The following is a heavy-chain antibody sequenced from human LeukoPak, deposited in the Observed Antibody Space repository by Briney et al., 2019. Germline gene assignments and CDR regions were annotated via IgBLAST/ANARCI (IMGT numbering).Heavy chain of an antibody. D-gene: IGHD2-15*01. CDR3: ARAPIVVVAARRENWFDP. J-gene: IGHJ5*02. V-gene: IGHV3-21*01. CDR2: ISSSSYI. Sequence: GGSLRLSCAASGFTFRSHWMSWVRQAPGKGLEWVSSISSSSYIYYADSVKGRFTISRDNAKNSLYLQMNSLRAEDTAVYYCARAPIVVVAARRENWFDPWGQGTLVTVSS. CDR1: GFTFRSHW.